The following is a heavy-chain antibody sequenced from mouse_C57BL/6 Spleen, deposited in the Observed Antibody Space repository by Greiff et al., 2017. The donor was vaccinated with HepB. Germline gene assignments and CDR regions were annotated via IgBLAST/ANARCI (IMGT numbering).Heavy chain of an antibody. D-gene: IGHD1-1*01. CDR1: GYTFTSYW. CDR2: IYPGNSDT. V-gene: IGHV1-5*01. CDR3: TRADYYGSPDYFDY. J-gene: IGHJ2*01. Sequence: EVQLQQSGTVLARPGASVKMSCKTSGYTFTSYWMHWVKQRPGQGLEWIGAIYPGNSDTSYNQKLKGKAKLTAVTSASTAYMELSSLTNEDSAVYYWTRADYYGSPDYFDYWGQGTTLTVSS.